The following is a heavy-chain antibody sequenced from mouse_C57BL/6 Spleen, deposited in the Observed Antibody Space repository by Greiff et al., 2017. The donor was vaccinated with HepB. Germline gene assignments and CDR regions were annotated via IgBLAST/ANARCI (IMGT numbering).Heavy chain of an antibody. CDR1: GYTFTSYW. Sequence: QVQLQQPGTELVKPGASVKLSCKASGYTFTSYWMHWVKQRPGQGLEWIGNINPSNGSTNYNEKFKSKATLTVDKSSNTAYMQLSSLTSEDSAVYYCAREGHDYGLSDYWGQGTTLTVSS. CDR3: AREGHDYGLSDY. CDR2: INPSNGST. V-gene: IGHV1-53*01. D-gene: IGHD1-2*01. J-gene: IGHJ2*01.